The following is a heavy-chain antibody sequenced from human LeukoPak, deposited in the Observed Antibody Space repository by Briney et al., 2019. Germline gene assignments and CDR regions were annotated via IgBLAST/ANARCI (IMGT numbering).Heavy chain of an antibody. CDR1: GFTFSSYG. CDR3: AKDAFGEYYYMDV. CDR2: ISYDGSNK. J-gene: IGHJ6*03. D-gene: IGHD3-10*01. Sequence: PGGSLGLSCAASGFTFSSYGMHWVRQAPGKGLEWVAVISYDGSNKYYADSVKGRFTISRDNSKNTLYLQMNSLRAEDTAVYYCAKDAFGEYYYMDVWGKGTTVTVSS. V-gene: IGHV3-30*18.